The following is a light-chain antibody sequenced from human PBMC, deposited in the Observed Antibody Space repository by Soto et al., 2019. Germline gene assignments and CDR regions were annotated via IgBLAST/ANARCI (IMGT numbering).Light chain of an antibody. CDR1: QSISNS. Sequence: DIQMTQSPSTLSASVGDRVTITCRASQSISNSLAWYQQKPGKAPKLLIYKASSLESGVPSRFSGSGSGTEFTLTISSLQPDDFVTYYCQQYNSYSPWTFGQGTKVEIK. J-gene: IGKJ1*01. V-gene: IGKV1-5*03. CDR2: KAS. CDR3: QQYNSYSPWT.